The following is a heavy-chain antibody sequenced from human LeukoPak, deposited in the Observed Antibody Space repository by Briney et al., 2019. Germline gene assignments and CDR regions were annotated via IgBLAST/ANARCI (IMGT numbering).Heavy chain of an antibody. Sequence: GGSLRLSCAASGFTFSSYSMNWVRQAPGKGLEWASYISSSSSTIYYADSVKGRFTISRDNAKNTLYLQMSSLRVEDTAVYYCARGSPDSSSPVDFDYWGQGTLVTVSS. CDR2: ISSSSSTI. J-gene: IGHJ4*02. V-gene: IGHV3-48*01. CDR1: GFTFSSYS. CDR3: ARGSPDSSSPVDFDY. D-gene: IGHD6-6*01.